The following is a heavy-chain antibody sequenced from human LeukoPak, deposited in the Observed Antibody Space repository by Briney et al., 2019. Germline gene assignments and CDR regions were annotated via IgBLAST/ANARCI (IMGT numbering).Heavy chain of an antibody. D-gene: IGHD3-9*01. CDR3: ARPHYDILTGYYNLDY. CDR2: ISAYNGNT. Sequence: ASVKVSCKASGYTFTSYYMHWVRQAPGQGLEWMGWISAYNGNTNYAQKLQGRVTMTTDTSTSTAYMELRSLRSDDTAVYYCARPHYDILTGYYNLDYWGQGTLVTVSS. CDR1: GYTFTSYY. J-gene: IGHJ4*02. V-gene: IGHV1-18*04.